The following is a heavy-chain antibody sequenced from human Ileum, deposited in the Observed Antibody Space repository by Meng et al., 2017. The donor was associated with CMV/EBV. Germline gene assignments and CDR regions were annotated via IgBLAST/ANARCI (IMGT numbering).Heavy chain of an antibody. D-gene: IGHD6-19*01. J-gene: IGHJ4*02. CDR2: ISGSGGST. V-gene: IGHV3-23*01. CDR3: AKEIGARFTSGWPLDY. Sequence: GGSLRLSCAASGFTVSGNYMSWVRQAPGKGLEWVSTISGSGGSTYYADSVKGRFIISRDDSKNTLYLQINSLRAEDTAVYYCAKEIGARFTSGWPLDYWGQGTLVTVSS. CDR1: GFTVSGNY.